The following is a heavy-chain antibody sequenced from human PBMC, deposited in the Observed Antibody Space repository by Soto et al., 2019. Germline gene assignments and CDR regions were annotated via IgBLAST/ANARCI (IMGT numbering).Heavy chain of an antibody. CDR2: IYYSGTT. V-gene: IGHV4-59*08. Sequence: QVQLQESGPGLVKPSETLSLTCTVSGGSITSFYWAWIRQTPGKGLEWIAYIYYSGTTNYNSTLKSRVTTSVDTSKNQFSLKLRSVTAADTAVYYCARILASPPCYLYYYMDAWGTGTTVTVSS. CDR1: GGSITSFY. D-gene: IGHD2-15*01. J-gene: IGHJ6*03. CDR3: ARILASPPCYLYYYMDA.